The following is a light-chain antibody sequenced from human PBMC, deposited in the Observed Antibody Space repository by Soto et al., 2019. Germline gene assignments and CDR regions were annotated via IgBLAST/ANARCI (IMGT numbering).Light chain of an antibody. CDR2: LEGSGSY. CDR3: ETWDSNVVV. J-gene: IGLJ2*01. Sequence: QSVLTQSSSASASLGSSVKLTCTLSSGHSTYIIAWHQQQPGKAPRYLMKLEGSGSYTKGRGIPDRFAGSSSGAARYLTTANLPFEDEADYYCETWDSNVVVFGGGTKVTVL. V-gene: IGLV4-60*02. CDR1: SGHSTYI.